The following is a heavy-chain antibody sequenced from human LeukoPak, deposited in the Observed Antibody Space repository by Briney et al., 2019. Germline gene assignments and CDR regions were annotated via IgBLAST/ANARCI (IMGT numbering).Heavy chain of an antibody. Sequence: GASVKVSCKASGGTFSSYAISWVRQAPGQGLEWMGGIIPIFGTANYAQKFQGRVTITADESTSTAYMELSSLRSEDTAVYYCARAHPVVPAATYYYYYMDVWGTGTTVTVSS. V-gene: IGHV1-69*01. CDR1: GGTFSSYA. D-gene: IGHD2-2*01. J-gene: IGHJ6*03. CDR2: IIPIFGTA. CDR3: ARAHPVVPAATYYYYYMDV.